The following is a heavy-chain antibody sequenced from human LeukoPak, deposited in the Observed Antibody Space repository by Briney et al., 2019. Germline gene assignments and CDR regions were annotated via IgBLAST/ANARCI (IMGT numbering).Heavy chain of an antibody. J-gene: IGHJ5*02. CDR3: ASIPGITMVRGAPMVGP. CDR2: IKQDGSEK. V-gene: IGHV3-7*01. Sequence: GGSLRLSCAASGFTFSSYWMSWVRQAPGKGLEWVANIKQDGSEKYYVDSVKGRFTISRDNAKNSLYLQMNSLRAEDTAVYYCASIPGITMVRGAPMVGPWGQGTLVTVSS. CDR1: GFTFSSYW. D-gene: IGHD3-10*01.